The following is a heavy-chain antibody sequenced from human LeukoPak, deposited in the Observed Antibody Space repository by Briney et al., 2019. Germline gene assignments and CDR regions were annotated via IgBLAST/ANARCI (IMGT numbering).Heavy chain of an antibody. CDR3: ARLRRAGWLEYYFDY. CDR2: MYYSGST. D-gene: IGHD6-19*01. J-gene: IGHJ4*02. CDR1: GGSISSYY. V-gene: IGHV4-59*01. Sequence: PSETLSLTCTVSGGSISSYYWSWIRQPPGKGLEWIGYMYYSGSTNYNPSLKSRVTISVDTSKNQFSRKLSSVIAADTAVYYCARLRRAGWLEYYFDYWGQGTLVTVSS.